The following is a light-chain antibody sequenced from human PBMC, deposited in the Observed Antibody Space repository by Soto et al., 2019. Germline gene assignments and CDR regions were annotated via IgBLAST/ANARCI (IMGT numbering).Light chain of an antibody. CDR3: QQLNSYPPLFT. V-gene: IGKV1-9*01. J-gene: IGKJ3*01. Sequence: DIQLTQSPSFLSASVGDRVTITCRASQGISSYLAWYQQKPGKAPKLLIYAASTLQSGVPSRFSGSGSGTEIPLQIRRLQPEDFATYYCQQLNSYPPLFTFGPGTKVDIK. CDR2: AAS. CDR1: QGISSY.